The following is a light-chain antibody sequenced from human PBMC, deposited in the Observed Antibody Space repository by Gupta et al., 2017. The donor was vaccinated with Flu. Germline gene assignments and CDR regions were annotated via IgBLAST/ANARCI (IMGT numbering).Light chain of an antibody. J-gene: IGKJ1*01. V-gene: IGKV1-39*01. CDR2: ASS. Sequence: GDRVTIACRASQSVTWNLKWYQQKPGIAPRLLIYASSTLQAGVSSRFSGSGSGTDFTLTITNLQPEDFATYSCQQTYDYPWTFGQGTKVEFK. CDR3: QQTYDYPWT. CDR1: QSVTWN.